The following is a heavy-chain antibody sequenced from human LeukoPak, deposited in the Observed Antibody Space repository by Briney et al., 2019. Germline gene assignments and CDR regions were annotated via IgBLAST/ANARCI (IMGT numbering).Heavy chain of an antibody. CDR1: GYTFTSYG. D-gene: IGHD1-26*01. Sequence: ASVKVSCKASGYTFTSYGLSWVRQAPGQGLEWMGWISAYNGNTNYAQKLQGRVTMTTDTSTSTANMELRSLRSDDTAVYYCARGSGAYSGSYYAWFDPWGQGTLVTVSS. J-gene: IGHJ5*02. CDR3: ARGSGAYSGSYYAWFDP. V-gene: IGHV1-18*01. CDR2: ISAYNGNT.